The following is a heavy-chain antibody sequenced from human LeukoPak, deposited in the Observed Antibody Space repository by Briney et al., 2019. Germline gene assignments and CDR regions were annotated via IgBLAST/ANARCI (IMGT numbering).Heavy chain of an antibody. J-gene: IGHJ4*02. CDR1: GFTFSSYT. CDR3: ARVGLTYYYDSSGYYREGFDY. Sequence: PGGSLRLSCAASGFTFSSYTMNWVRQAPGKGLEWVSYISSSSRTIYYADSVKGRFTISRDNAKNSLYLQMNSLRDEDTAVYYCARVGLTYYYDSSGYYREGFDYWGQGTLLTVSS. V-gene: IGHV3-48*02. CDR2: ISSSSRTI. D-gene: IGHD3-22*01.